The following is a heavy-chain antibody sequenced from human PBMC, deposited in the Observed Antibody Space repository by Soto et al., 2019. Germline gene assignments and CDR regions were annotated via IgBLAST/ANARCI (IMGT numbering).Heavy chain of an antibody. V-gene: IGHV3-30-3*01. CDR1: GFTFSSYA. D-gene: IGHD3-10*01. J-gene: IGHJ6*02. Sequence: VGSLRLSCAASGFTFSSYAMHWVRQAPGKGLEWVAVISYDGSNKYYADSVKGRFTISRDNSKNTLYLQMNSLRAEDTAVYYCARVRSRVRGVIPTRAYCYGMDVWGQGTTVTVSS. CDR3: ARVRSRVRGVIPTRAYCYGMDV. CDR2: ISYDGSNK.